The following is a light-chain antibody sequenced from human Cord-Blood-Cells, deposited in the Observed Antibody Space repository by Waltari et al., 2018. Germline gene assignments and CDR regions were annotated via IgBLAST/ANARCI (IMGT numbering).Light chain of an antibody. CDR3: SSYTSSSTPLV. J-gene: IGLJ3*02. Sequence: QSALTQPASVSGSPGQSITISCTGPSSDVGGYNYVSWYQQPQGKAPNLMICDVSNRPSGVSNRFSGSKSGNTASLTISGLQAEDEADYYCSSYTSSSTPLVFGGGTKLTVL. V-gene: IGLV2-14*01. CDR1: SSDVGGYNY. CDR2: DVS.